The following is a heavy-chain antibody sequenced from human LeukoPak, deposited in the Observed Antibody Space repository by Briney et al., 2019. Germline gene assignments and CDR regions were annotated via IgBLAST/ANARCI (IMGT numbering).Heavy chain of an antibody. D-gene: IGHD3-9*01. CDR1: GFTFTNYA. CDR3: AKWGDYDILTGYYVPDY. J-gene: IGHJ4*02. CDR2: ITGSDGTS. Sequence: GTSLRLSCVASGFTFTNYAMSWVRQAPGKGLGWVSAITGSDGTSHYADSVKGRFTISRDNSKNTLYLQVNSLRAEDTAVYYCAKWGDYDILTGYYVPDYWGQGTLVTVSS. V-gene: IGHV3-23*01.